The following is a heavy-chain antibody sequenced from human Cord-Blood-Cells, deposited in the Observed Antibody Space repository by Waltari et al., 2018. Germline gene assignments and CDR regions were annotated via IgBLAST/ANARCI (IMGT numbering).Heavy chain of an antibody. CDR3: ARGVWGCSSTSCYQFDP. V-gene: IGHV1-8*01. J-gene: IGHJ5*02. D-gene: IGHD2-2*01. CDR1: GYTFTSYD. CDR2: MNPNSGNT. Sequence: QVQLVQSGAEVKKPGASVKVSCKASGYTFTSYDINWVRQATGQGLEWMGWMNPNSGNTGYAQKFQGRVTMTRNTSISTAYMELSSLRSEDTAVYYCARGVWGCSSTSCYQFDPWGQGTLVTVSS.